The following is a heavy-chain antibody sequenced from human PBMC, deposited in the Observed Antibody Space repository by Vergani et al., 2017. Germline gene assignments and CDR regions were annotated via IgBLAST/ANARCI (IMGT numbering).Heavy chain of an antibody. J-gene: IGHJ6*03. Sequence: EVQLVESGGGLVQPGGSLRLSCAASGFTFSSYEMNWVRQAPGKGLEWVSYISSSGSTIYYADSVKGRFTISRDNAKNSLYLQMNSLRAEDTAVYYCAMDSVPAAIPATRYYYMDVWGKGTTVTVSS. CDR2: ISSSGSTI. V-gene: IGHV3-48*03. D-gene: IGHD2-2*02. CDR3: AMDSVPAAIPATRYYYMDV. CDR1: GFTFSSYE.